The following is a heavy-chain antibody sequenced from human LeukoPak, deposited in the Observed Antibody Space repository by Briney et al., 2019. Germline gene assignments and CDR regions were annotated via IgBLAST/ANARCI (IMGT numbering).Heavy chain of an antibody. J-gene: IGHJ4*02. Sequence: PSETLSLTCTVSGGSISSSSYYWGWIRQPPGKGLEWIGSIYYSGSTYYNPSLKSRVTISLDTSKNQFFLDLTSVTAADTAVYYCARSFTDNFFFENWGQGTLVTVSS. CDR1: GGSISSSSYY. D-gene: IGHD1-1*01. CDR3: ARSFTDNFFFEN. V-gene: IGHV4-39*01. CDR2: IYYSGST.